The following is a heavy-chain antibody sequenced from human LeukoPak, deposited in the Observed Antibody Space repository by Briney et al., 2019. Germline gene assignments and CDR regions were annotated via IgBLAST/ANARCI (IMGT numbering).Heavy chain of an antibody. Sequence: PSETLSLTCTVSGGSISTNYWSWIRQPAGKGLEWIGRIFASGSTNYNPSLKSRVTMSVDTSKNQFSLKSTSVTAADTAVYYCARARYSDYIRSPYDPWGQGTLVTVSS. CDR1: GGSISTNY. CDR2: IFASGST. CDR3: ARARYSDYIRSPYDP. D-gene: IGHD5-12*01. V-gene: IGHV4-4*07. J-gene: IGHJ5*02.